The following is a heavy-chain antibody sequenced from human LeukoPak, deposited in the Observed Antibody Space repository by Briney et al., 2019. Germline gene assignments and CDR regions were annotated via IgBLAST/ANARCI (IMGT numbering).Heavy chain of an antibody. CDR1: GDSVSSNSAA. CDR2: TFHRSKWYN. CDR3: TRETSLRYYDFWNGWDY. Sequence: SQTLSLTCAISGDSVSSNSAAWNWVRQSPSRGLEWLGRTFHRSKWYNDYAVFVKSRITINPDTSKSQFSLQLNSVTPEDTAVYYCTRETSLRYYDFWNGWDYWGQGTLVTVSS. D-gene: IGHD3-3*01. V-gene: IGHV6-1*01. J-gene: IGHJ4*02.